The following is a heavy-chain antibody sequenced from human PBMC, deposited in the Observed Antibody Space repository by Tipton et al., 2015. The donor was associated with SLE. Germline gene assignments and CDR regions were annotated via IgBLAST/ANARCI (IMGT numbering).Heavy chain of an antibody. CDR1: GFTFSSYW. V-gene: IGHV3-74*01. CDR3: ARSGGSQGYYYYYMDV. Sequence: SLRLSCAASGFTFSSYWMHWVRQAPGKGLVWVSRINSDGSSTSYADSVKGRFTISRDNAKNTLYLQMNSLRAEDTAVYYCARSGGSQGYYYYYMDVWGKGTTVTVSS. D-gene: IGHD1-26*01. J-gene: IGHJ6*03. CDR2: INSDGSST.